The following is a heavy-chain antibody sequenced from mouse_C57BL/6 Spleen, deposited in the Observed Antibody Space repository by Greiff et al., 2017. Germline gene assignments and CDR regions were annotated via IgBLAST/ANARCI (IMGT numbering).Heavy chain of an antibody. J-gene: IGHJ1*03. CDR3: ATNYYGSSTYWYFDV. CDR1: GFSLTSYA. V-gene: IGHV2-9-1*01. D-gene: IGHD1-1*01. CDR2: IWTGGGT. Sequence: VKLVESGPGLVAPSQSLSITCTVSGFSLTSYAISLVRQPPGKGLEWLGVIWTGGGTNYNSALKSRLSISKDNSKSQVFLKMNSLQTDDTARYYCATNYYGSSTYWYFDVWGTGTTVTVSS.